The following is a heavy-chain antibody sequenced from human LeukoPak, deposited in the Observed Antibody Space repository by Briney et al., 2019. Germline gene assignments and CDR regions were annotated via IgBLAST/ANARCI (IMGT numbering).Heavy chain of an antibody. Sequence: GGSLRLSCAASGLTVSSNYMSWVRQAPGKGLEWVSVIYSGGSTYYTDSVKGRFTISRDNSKNTLYLQMSSLRVEDTAVYYCARIGYCSRTSCHTGYYYGMDVWGQGTTVTVSS. CDR3: ARIGYCSRTSCHTGYYYGMDV. CDR1: GLTVSSNY. J-gene: IGHJ6*02. CDR2: IYSGGST. V-gene: IGHV3-53*01. D-gene: IGHD2-2*02.